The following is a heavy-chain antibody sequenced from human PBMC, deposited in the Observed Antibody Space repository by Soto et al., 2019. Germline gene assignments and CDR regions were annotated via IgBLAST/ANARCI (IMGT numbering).Heavy chain of an antibody. CDR2: ITSSSGTI. CDR3: ARGGGSSSWNFDS. V-gene: IGHV3-48*01. CDR1: GFTFSSFT. Sequence: EVQLVESGGGLVQPGGSLRLSCAASGFTFSSFTMNWVRQAPGKGLEWISYITSSSGTIYYADSVKGRFTISRDNAKNSLYLQMNSLRAEDTAVYYCARGGGSSSWNFDSWGQGTRVTGSS. J-gene: IGHJ4*02. D-gene: IGHD6-13*01.